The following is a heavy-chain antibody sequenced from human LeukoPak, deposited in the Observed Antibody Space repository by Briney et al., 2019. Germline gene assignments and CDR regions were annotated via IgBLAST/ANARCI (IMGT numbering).Heavy chain of an antibody. V-gene: IGHV3-43*01. Sequence: GGSLRLSCAASGFTFDDYTMHWVRQAPGGAGEGVSLISWVGGGPNFPASVNGRFNISRDNSKNSLYLQMNSLRTEDTALYYCAKGLPPLGYCSSTSCTQLFSYYYGMDVWGQGTTVTVSS. CDR1: GFTFDDYT. CDR2: ISWVGGGP. CDR3: AKGLPPLGYCSSTSCTQLFSYYYGMDV. J-gene: IGHJ6*02. D-gene: IGHD2-2*01.